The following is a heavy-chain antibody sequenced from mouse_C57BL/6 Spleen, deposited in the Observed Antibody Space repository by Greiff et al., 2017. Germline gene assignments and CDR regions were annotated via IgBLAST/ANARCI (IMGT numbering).Heavy chain of an antibody. CDR1: GYTFTSYW. CDR2: IYPSDSET. CDR3: ARGVPLLRDFGD. J-gene: IGHJ2*01. V-gene: IGHV1-61*01. Sequence: VQLQQPGAELVRPGSSVKLSCKASGYTFTSYWMDWVKQRPGQGLEWIGNIYPSDSETHYNQKFKDKATLTVDKSSSTAYMQLSSLTSEDSAVYYCARGVPLLRDFGDWGKGTTLTV. D-gene: IGHD1-1*01.